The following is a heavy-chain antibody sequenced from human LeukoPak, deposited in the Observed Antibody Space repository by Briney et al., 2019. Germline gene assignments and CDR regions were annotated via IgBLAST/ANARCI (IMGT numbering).Heavy chain of an antibody. J-gene: IGHJ4*02. V-gene: IGHV3-21*01. D-gene: IGHD3-16*01. Sequence: GGSLRLSCAASGFTFSSYSMNWVRQAPGKGLEWVSSISSSSYVYYADSVKGRFTISRDNAKNSVSLQMNSLRAEDTAVYYCARSLGDDWGQGTLVTVSS. CDR3: ARSLGDD. CDR1: GFTFSSYS. CDR2: ISSSSYV.